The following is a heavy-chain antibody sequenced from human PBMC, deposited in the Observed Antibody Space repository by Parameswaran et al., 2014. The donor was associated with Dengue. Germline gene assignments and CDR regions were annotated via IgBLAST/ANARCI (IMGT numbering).Heavy chain of an antibody. J-gene: IGHJ1*01. V-gene: IGHV3-30*04. CDR2: YHMMERK. CDR3: VRRGDLEAPGSEYFQH. Sequence: VRQMPGKGLEWWQLYHMMERKYSADSVRGRFTISRDISKNTLYLQMNSLRVEDTAVYYCVRRGDLEAPGSEYFQHWARHPGHRLL. D-gene: IGHD1-1*01.